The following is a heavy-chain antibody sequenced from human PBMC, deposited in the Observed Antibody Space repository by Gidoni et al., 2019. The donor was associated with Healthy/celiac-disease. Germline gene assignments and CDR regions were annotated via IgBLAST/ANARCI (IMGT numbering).Heavy chain of an antibody. CDR1: GFTFDDYA. J-gene: IGHJ6*03. V-gene: IGHV3-9*01. CDR2: ISWNSGSI. D-gene: IGHD3-3*01. Sequence: EVQLVESGGGLVQPGRSLRLSCAASGFTFDDYAMHWVRQAPGKGLEWVSGISWNSGSIGYADSVKGRFTISRDNAKNSLYLQMNSLRAEDTALYYCAKDLAFTIFDYMDVWGKGTTVTVSS. CDR3: AKDLAFTIFDYMDV.